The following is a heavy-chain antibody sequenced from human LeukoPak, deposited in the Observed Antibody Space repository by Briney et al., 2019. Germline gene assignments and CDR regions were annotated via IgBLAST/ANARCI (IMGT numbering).Heavy chain of an antibody. CDR2: ISSSSSTI. D-gene: IGHD3-22*01. Sequence: GGSLRLSCAASGFTFSNAWMSWVRQAPGKGLEWVSYISSSSSTIYYADSVKGRFTISRDNAKNSLYLQMNSLRAEDTAVYYCARPGIYYDSSGYHCWGQGTLVTVSS. J-gene: IGHJ4*02. CDR3: ARPGIYYDSSGYHC. V-gene: IGHV3-48*01. CDR1: GFTFSNAW.